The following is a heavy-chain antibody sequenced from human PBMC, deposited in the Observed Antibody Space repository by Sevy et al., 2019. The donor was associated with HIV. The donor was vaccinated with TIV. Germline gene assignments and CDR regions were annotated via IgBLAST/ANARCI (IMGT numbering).Heavy chain of an antibody. CDR1: GGSISSYY. V-gene: IGHV4-59*01. CDR3: ARSTRGAPFDY. CDR2: IYYSGST. Sequence: LPLTCTVSGGSISSYYWSWIRQPPGKGLEWIGYIYYSGSTNYNPSLKSRVTISVDTSKNQFSLKLSSVTAADTAVYYCARSTRGAPFDYWGQGTLVTVSS. D-gene: IGHD3-10*01. J-gene: IGHJ4*02.